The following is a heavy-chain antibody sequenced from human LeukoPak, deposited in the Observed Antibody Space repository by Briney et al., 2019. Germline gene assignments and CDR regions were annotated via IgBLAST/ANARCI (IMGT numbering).Heavy chain of an antibody. CDR3: AKGGSSWSRFDY. CDR2: ISGSGGST. Sequence: PGGSLRLSCAASGFTFSSYAMSWVRQAPGKGLEWVSAISGSGGSTYYGDSVKGRFTISRDNSENTLYLQLNSLRAEDTAVCYCAKGGSSWSRFDYWGQGTLVTVSS. J-gene: IGHJ4*02. CDR1: GFTFSSYA. V-gene: IGHV3-23*01. D-gene: IGHD6-13*01.